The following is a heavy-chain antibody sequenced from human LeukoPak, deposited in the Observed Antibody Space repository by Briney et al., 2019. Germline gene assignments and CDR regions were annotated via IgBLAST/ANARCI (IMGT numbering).Heavy chain of an antibody. V-gene: IGHV3-48*04. D-gene: IGHD6-19*01. CDR2: ISSSSSTI. J-gene: IGHJ4*02. Sequence: GGSLRLSCAASGFTISSYSMNWVRQAPGKGLEWVSYISSSSSTIYYADSVKGRFTISGDNAKNSLYLQMNSLRAEDTAVYYCCAAVAGPIDYWGQGTLVTVSS. CDR1: GFTISSYS. CDR3: CAAVAGPIDY.